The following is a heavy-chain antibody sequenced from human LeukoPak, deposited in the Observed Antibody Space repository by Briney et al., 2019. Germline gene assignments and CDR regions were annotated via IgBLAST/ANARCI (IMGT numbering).Heavy chain of an antibody. CDR2: INPNSGGT. CDR3: ATWARPTWYFDL. J-gene: IGHJ2*01. Sequence: ASVKVSCKASGYTFTGYYMHWVRQAPGQGLEWMGWINPNSGGTNYAQKFQGRVTMTRDTSISTAYMELSSLRSEDTAVYYCATWARPTWYFDLWGRGTLVTVSS. V-gene: IGHV1-2*02. CDR1: GYTFTGYY.